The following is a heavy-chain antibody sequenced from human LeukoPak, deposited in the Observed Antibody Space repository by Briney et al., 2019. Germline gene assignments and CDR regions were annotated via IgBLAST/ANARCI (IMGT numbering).Heavy chain of an antibody. V-gene: IGHV4-31*09. D-gene: IGHD2/OR15-2a*01. Sequence: SQTLSLTCTVSGGSISSGGYYWSWIRQHPGKGLEWIGYIYYSGSTYYNPSLKTRVTISVDKSKNQFSLRLTSVTAADTAVYFCATYFFYFDFWGQGSLVTVSS. CDR1: GGSISSGGYY. CDR2: IYYSGST. J-gene: IGHJ4*02. CDR3: ATYFFYFDF.